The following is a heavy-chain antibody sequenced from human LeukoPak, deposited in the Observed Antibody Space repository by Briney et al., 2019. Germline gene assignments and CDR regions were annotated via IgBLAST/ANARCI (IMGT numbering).Heavy chain of an antibody. CDR3: ARSRTAAGMDY. J-gene: IGHJ4*02. V-gene: IGHV3-21*01. Sequence: GGSLRLSCAASGFTFSSYSMTWVRQAPGKGLEWVSSISSSSSYIYYADSVKGRFTISRDNAKNSLYLQMNSLRAEDTAVYYCARSRTAAGMDYWGQGTLVTVSS. CDR1: GFTFSSYS. CDR2: ISSSSSYI. D-gene: IGHD6-13*01.